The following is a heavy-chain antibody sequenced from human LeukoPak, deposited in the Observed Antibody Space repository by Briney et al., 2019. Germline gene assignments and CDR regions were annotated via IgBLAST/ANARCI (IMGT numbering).Heavy chain of an antibody. Sequence: AGGSLRLSCAASGFTFSNYEMNWVRQAPGKGLEWVSYIRCSGSTIYYADSVKGRFTISRDNAKNSLYLQMNSLRAEDTGVYYRARGGYNYGYAFDIWGQGTMVTASS. J-gene: IGHJ3*02. V-gene: IGHV3-48*03. CDR2: IRCSGSTI. CDR3: ARGGYNYGYAFDI. D-gene: IGHD5-24*01. CDR1: GFTFSNYE.